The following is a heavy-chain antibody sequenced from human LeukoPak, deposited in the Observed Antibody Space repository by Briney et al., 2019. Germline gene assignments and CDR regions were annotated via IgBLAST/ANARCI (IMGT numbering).Heavy chain of an antibody. CDR3: AKGSSGLLWFGEGYYYMDV. Sequence: WASVKVSCKASGYTFTSYYMHWVRQAPGQGLEWMGIINPSGGSTSYAQKFQGRVTMTRDTSTSTVYMELSSLRSEDTAVYYCAKGSSGLLWFGEGYYYMDVWGKGTTVTISS. CDR1: GYTFTSYY. CDR2: INPSGGST. D-gene: IGHD3-10*01. V-gene: IGHV1-46*01. J-gene: IGHJ6*03.